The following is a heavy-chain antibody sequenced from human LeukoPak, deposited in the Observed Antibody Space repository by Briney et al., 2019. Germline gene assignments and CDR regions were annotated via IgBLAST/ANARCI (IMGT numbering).Heavy chain of an antibody. Sequence: GGSLRLSCAASGFTFCSYSMNWVRQAPGKGLEWVSSISSSSSYIYYADSVKGRFTISRDNAKNSLYLQMNSLRAEDTAVYYCARDRSSIAAAGFDYWGQGTLVTVSS. V-gene: IGHV3-21*01. CDR2: ISSSSSYI. CDR1: GFTFCSYS. CDR3: ARDRSSIAAAGFDY. D-gene: IGHD6-13*01. J-gene: IGHJ4*02.